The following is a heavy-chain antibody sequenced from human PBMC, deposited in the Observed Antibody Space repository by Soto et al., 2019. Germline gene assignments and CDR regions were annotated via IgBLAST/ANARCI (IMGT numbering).Heavy chain of an antibody. J-gene: IGHJ6*02. Sequence: GGSLRLSCAASGFTFSNAWMSWVRQAPGKGLEWVGRITSKTDGKTTDFAAPVKGRFTNSREDSKNTLYLQMNSLKTEDTAVYYCTTDSVPHSSGYYKDYYYYYGMDVWGQGTTVTVSS. CDR1: GFTFSNAW. CDR2: ITSKTDGKTT. V-gene: IGHV3-15*01. D-gene: IGHD3-22*01. CDR3: TTDSVPHSSGYYKDYYYYYGMDV.